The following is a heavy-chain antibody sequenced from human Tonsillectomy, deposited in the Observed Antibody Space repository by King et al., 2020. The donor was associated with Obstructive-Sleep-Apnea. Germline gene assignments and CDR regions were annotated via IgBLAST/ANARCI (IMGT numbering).Heavy chain of an antibody. CDR3: ARAGKVTANLDY. CDR1: GGSISSSSFY. D-gene: IGHD2-21*02. J-gene: IGHJ4*02. V-gene: IGHV4-39*07. Sequence: LQLQESGPGLVKPSETLSLTCTVSGGSISSSSFYWGWIRQPPGKGLEWIGTIYYSGSTYYNPSLKSRVTISVDTSKNQFSLRLSSVTAADTAVYYCARAGKVTANLDYWGQGTLVTVSS. CDR2: IYYSGST.